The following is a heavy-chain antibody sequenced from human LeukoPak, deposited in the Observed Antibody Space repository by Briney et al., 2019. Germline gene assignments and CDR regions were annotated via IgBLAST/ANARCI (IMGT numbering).Heavy chain of an antibody. J-gene: IGHJ3*02. V-gene: IGHV1-18*01. D-gene: IGHD3-10*01. CDR1: GATFTTYA. CDR2: ISAYNGNT. Sequence: ASVKVSCKASGATFTTYAIIWVRQAPGQGLEWMGWISAYNGNTNYAQKLQGRVTMTTDTSTSTAYMELRSLRSDDTAVYYCARESGFGEFYDAFDIWGQGTMVTVSS. CDR3: ARESGFGEFYDAFDI.